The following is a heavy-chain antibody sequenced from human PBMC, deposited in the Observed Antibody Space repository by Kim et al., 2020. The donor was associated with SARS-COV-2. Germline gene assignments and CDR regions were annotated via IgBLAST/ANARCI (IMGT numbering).Heavy chain of an antibody. V-gene: IGHV4-59*01. CDR1: GGPSSSYY. D-gene: IGHD5-12*01. CDR2: TYDTGST. Sequence: SETLSLTCTVSGGPSSSYYWTWIRQPPGKGLEWIGYTYDTGSTNYNASLKSRVTISLERSKSQFSLNLNSVTAADTAVYYCARGVTVATIHYFDYWGQG. CDR3: ARGVTVATIHYFDY. J-gene: IGHJ4*02.